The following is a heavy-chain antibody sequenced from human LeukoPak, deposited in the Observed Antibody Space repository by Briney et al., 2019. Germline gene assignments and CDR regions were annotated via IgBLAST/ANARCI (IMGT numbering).Heavy chain of an antibody. Sequence: ASVKVSCKASGYTFTGYYMHWVRQAPGQGLEWMGWMNPNSGNTGYAQKFQGRVTITRNTSISTAYMELSSLRSEDTAVYYCARGRRGRKDAFDIWGQGTMVTVSS. D-gene: IGHD1-14*01. CDR1: GYTFTGYY. V-gene: IGHV1-8*03. CDR3: ARGRRGRKDAFDI. J-gene: IGHJ3*02. CDR2: MNPNSGNT.